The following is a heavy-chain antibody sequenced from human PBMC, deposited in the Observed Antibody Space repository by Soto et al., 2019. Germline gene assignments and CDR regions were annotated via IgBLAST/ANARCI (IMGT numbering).Heavy chain of an antibody. CDR3: AKALPPGSYYKPLHY. CDR2: VSWNSDTI. Sequence: GGSLRLSCAASGFTFEHYAIHWVRQAPGRGLEWVSGVSWNSDTIGYADSVKGRFTISRDNAKYSVYLQMNSLRPEDTAFYYCAKALPPGSYYKPLHYWGQGTLVTVSS. CDR1: GFTFEHYA. V-gene: IGHV3-9*01. J-gene: IGHJ4*02. D-gene: IGHD3-10*01.